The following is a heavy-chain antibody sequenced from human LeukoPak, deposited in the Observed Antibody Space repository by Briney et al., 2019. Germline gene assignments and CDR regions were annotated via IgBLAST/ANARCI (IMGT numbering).Heavy chain of an antibody. V-gene: IGHV4-59*01. J-gene: IGHJ4*02. Sequence: SETLSLTCAVYGGSFSGYYWSWIRQPPGKGLEWIGYIYYSGSTNYNPSLKSRVTISVDTSKNQFSLKLSSVTAADTAVYYCARASIAVAMYYFDYWGQGTLVTVSS. CDR2: IYYSGST. CDR3: ARASIAVAMYYFDY. D-gene: IGHD6-19*01. CDR1: GGSFSGYY.